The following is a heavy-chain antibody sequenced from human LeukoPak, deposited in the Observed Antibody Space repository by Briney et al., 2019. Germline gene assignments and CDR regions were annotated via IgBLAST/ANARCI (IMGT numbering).Heavy chain of an antibody. CDR3: AREKMATISHYGMDV. V-gene: IGHV1-46*01. Sequence: ASVKVPCKASGYTFTSYYMHWVRQAPGQGLEWMGIINPSGGSTSYAQKFQGRVTMTRDTSTSTVYMELSSLRSEDTAVYYCAREKMATISHYGMDVWGQGTTVTVSS. J-gene: IGHJ6*02. CDR2: INPSGGST. CDR1: GYTFTSYY. D-gene: IGHD5-24*01.